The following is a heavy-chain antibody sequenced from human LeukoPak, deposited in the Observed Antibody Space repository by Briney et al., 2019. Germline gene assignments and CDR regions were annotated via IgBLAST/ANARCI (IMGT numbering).Heavy chain of an antibody. V-gene: IGHV4-59*08. CDR2: TYSTGRT. J-gene: IGHJ6*02. CDR3: ARSPSGSWTGYYYYGMHV. D-gene: IGHD1-26*01. Sequence: SETLCLTCTVSGGSISSYYWSWIRQPPGKGLEWIGYTYSTGRTNYNPSLKSRVTISVDTSKNQFSLKLSSVTAADTAVYYCARSPSGSWTGYYYYGMHVWGQGTTVTVSS. CDR1: GGSISSYY.